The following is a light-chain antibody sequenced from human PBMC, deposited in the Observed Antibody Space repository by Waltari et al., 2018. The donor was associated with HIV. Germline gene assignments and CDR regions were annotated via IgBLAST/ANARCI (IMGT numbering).Light chain of an antibody. CDR1: RSNIGGNT. CDR2: TNN. Sequence: QSVLTQPPSASGTPGPRVTISCSGSRSNIGGNTVNWFQQLPGTAPKLLIYTNNQRPSGVPDRFSGSKSGTSASLAISGLQSEDEADYYCAAWDDSLNGVVFGGGTKLTVL. CDR3: AAWDDSLNGVV. J-gene: IGLJ2*01. V-gene: IGLV1-44*01.